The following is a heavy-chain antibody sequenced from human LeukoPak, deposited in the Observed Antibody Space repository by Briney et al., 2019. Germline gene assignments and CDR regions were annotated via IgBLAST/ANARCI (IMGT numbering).Heavy chain of an antibody. Sequence: GGSLRLSCKPSGFTFVDNAMSWVGRAPGRGLGWEGFIRSKAYGGTTEYAASVKGRFTISRDDSKSIAYLQMNSLKTEDTAVYYCTRYCSSTSCYDFIADAFDIWGQGTMVTVSS. J-gene: IGHJ3*02. CDR1: GFTFVDNA. CDR3: TRYCSSTSCYDFIADAFDI. CDR2: IRSKAYGGTT. D-gene: IGHD2-2*01. V-gene: IGHV3-49*04.